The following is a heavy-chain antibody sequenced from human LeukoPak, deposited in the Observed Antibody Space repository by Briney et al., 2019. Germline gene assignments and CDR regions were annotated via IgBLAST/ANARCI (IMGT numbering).Heavy chain of an antibody. CDR3: ARSSAILATDY. J-gene: IGHJ4*02. CDR1: GYTFTGYY. CDR2: INPNSGGT. Sequence: ASVKVSCKASGYTFTGYYMHWVRQAPGQGLEWMGWINPNSGGTNYAQKFQGRVTMTRDTSISTAYMGLRRLRTDDTAVYFCARSSAILATDYWGQGTLVTVYS. V-gene: IGHV1-2*02. D-gene: IGHD3-10*01.